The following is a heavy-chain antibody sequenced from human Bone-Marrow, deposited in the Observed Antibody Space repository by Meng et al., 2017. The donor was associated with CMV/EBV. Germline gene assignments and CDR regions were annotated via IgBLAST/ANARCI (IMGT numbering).Heavy chain of an antibody. J-gene: IGHJ6*02. Sequence: ASVKVSCKASGYTFTSYDINWVRQATGQGLEWMGWMNPNSGNTGYAQKFQGRVTMTRNTSISTAYMELSSLRSEETAVYYCARGPGTSYYDFWSGYYLNVVGYYYGMDVWGQGTTVTVSS. CDR1: GYTFTSYD. D-gene: IGHD3-3*01. CDR3: ARGPGTSYYDFWSGYYLNVVGYYYGMDV. CDR2: MNPNSGNT. V-gene: IGHV1-8*01.